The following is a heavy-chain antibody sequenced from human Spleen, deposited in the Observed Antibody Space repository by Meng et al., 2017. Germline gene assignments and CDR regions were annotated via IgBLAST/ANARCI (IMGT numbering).Heavy chain of an antibody. CDR1: GGSFSDYY. D-gene: IGHD4-11*01. CDR2: INHSGST. V-gene: IGHV4-34*01. Sequence: QGLVQEWGPGLLRPSETLSLTCVVSGGSFSDYYWSWIRQPPGKGLEWIGEINHSGSTNYNPSLESRATISVDTSQNNLSLKLSSVTAADSAVYYCARGPTTMAHDFDYWGQGTLVTVSS. J-gene: IGHJ4*02. CDR3: ARGPTTMAHDFDY.